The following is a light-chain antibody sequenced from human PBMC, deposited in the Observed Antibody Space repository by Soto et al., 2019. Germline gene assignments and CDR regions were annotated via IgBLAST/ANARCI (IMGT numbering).Light chain of an antibody. CDR2: DVS. CDR3: SSYTSSSTRG. Sequence: QSALTQPASVSGSPGQSITISCTGSSSDVGAYNYVSWYQQHPGKAPKLIIYDVSNRPSRVSNRFSGSKSGNTASLTISGLQAEDEADYYCSSYTSSSTRGFGGGTKLTVL. V-gene: IGLV2-14*03. J-gene: IGLJ2*01. CDR1: SSDVGAYNY.